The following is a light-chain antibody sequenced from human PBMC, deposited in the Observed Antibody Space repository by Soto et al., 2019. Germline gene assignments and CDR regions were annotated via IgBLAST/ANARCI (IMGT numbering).Light chain of an antibody. J-gene: IGKJ2*01. Sequence: DIVLTQSPGTLSLSPGERATLSCRASQTVTSFYLAWYQQKPGQAPRLLIYGASSRATGNPDRFSGSGSGTDFTLTISRLEPEDFAVYYCQQYGSSPFTFGQGTKLEIK. CDR2: GAS. V-gene: IGKV3-20*01. CDR3: QQYGSSPFT. CDR1: QTVTSFY.